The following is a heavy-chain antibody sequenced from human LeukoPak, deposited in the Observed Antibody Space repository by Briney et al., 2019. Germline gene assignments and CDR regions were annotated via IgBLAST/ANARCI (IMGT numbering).Heavy chain of an antibody. CDR3: ASSGSYRFDY. CDR1: GGSISSSSYY. J-gene: IGHJ4*02. D-gene: IGHD1-26*01. Sequence: KPSETLSLTCTVSGGSISSSSYYWGWIRQSPGKGLEWVSHITASGTAMFYADSVKGRFTISRDNAKNSLYLQMNSLRDEDTAVYYCASSGSYRFDYWGQGTLVTVSS. V-gene: IGHV3-11*04. CDR2: ITASGTAM.